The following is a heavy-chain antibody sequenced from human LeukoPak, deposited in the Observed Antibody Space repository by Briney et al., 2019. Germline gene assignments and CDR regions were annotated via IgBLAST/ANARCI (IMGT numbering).Heavy chain of an antibody. V-gene: IGHV1-18*01. CDR1: GGTFSSYA. CDR2: ISAYNGNT. D-gene: IGHD3-3*01. J-gene: IGHJ3*02. Sequence: EASVKVSCKASGGTFSSYAISWVRQAPGQGLEWMGWISAYNGNTNYAQKLQGRVTMTTDTSTSTAYMELRSLRSDDTAVYYCARGEKDDFWSGYYGNAFDIWGQGTMVTVSS. CDR3: ARGEKDDFWSGYYGNAFDI.